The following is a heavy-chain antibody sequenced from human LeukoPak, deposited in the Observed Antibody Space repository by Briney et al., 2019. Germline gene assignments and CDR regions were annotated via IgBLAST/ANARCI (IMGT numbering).Heavy chain of an antibody. CDR2: MNPNSGNT. J-gene: IGHJ6*03. Sequence: ASVKVSCKASGYTFIGYYMHWVRQATGQGLEWMGWMNPNSGNTGYAQKFQGRVTMTRNTSISTAYMELSSLRSEDTAVYYCARVGRYFDWLPRGYYYYMDVWGKGTTVTISS. CDR1: GYTFIGYY. V-gene: IGHV1-8*02. D-gene: IGHD3-9*01. CDR3: ARVGRYFDWLPRGYYYYMDV.